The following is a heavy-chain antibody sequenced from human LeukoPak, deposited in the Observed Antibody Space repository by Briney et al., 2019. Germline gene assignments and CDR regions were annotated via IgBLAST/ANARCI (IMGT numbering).Heavy chain of an antibody. CDR3: TTLFVGDY. D-gene: IGHD2-21*01. CDR2: IKSKTDGGTT. CDR1: GFTFSNAW. Sequence: GGSLRLSCAASGFTFSNAWMSWVRQAPGKGLEWVGCIKSKTDGGTTDYAATVKGRFTISRDDSKNTLYLQMNRLKTEDTAVYYCTTLFVGDYWGQGTLVTVSS. V-gene: IGHV3-15*01. J-gene: IGHJ4*02.